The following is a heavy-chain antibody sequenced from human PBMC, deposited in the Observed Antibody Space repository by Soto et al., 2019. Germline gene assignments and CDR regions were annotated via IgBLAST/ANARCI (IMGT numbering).Heavy chain of an antibody. Sequence: VYGGTVGGLDGRRISQPQGKGLEWIGEINHSGSTNYNPSLKSRVTISVDTSKNQFSLKLSSVTAADTAVYYCASGGYCSGGSCPGGYWGQGTLVTVSS. V-gene: IGHV4-34*01. CDR1: GGTVGGLD. CDR2: INHSGST. CDR3: ASGGYCSGGSCPGGY. D-gene: IGHD2-15*01. J-gene: IGHJ4*02.